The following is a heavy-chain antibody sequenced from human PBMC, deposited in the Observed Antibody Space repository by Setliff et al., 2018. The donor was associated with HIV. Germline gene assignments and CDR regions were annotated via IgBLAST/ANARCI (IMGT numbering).Heavy chain of an antibody. J-gene: IGHJ6*03. CDR2: IYYSGST. CDR3: ARDVPWGDHYYYMDV. Sequence: ASETLSLTCTVSSGSISSSSYYWGWIRQPPGKGLEWIGSIYYSGSTYYNPSLKSRVTMSVDTSKNQFSLKLSSVTAADTAAYYCARDVPWGDHYYYMDVWGKGTTVTVSS. D-gene: IGHD3-16*01. V-gene: IGHV4-39*07. CDR1: SGSISSSSYY.